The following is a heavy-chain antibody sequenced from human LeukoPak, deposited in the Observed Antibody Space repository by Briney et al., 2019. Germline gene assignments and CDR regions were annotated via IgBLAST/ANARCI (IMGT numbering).Heavy chain of an antibody. Sequence: PGGSLRLPCAASGFTFSSNAIHWVRQAPGKGLEWVAVISYDGSKKFYADSVKGRFTISRDNSKNTLYLQMNSLRAEDTAVYSCARDRVPPASGVFTYYMDVRGKGTTVIVSS. CDR3: ARDRVPPASGVFTYYMDV. J-gene: IGHJ6*03. CDR2: ISYDGSKK. V-gene: IGHV3-30*01. D-gene: IGHD3-10*01. CDR1: GFTFSSNA.